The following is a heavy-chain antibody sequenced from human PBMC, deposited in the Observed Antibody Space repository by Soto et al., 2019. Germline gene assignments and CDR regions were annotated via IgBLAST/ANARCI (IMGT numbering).Heavy chain of an antibody. V-gene: IGHV4-59*01. CDR3: ARGGYSSSWYQGNWFDP. CDR2: IYYSGST. CDR1: GGSISSYY. Sequence: QVQLQESGPGLVKPSETLSLTCTVSGGSISSYYWSWIRQPPGKGLEWIGYIYYSGSTNYNPSLKSRVTISVRTSKNQFSLKLSSVTAADTAVYYCARGGYSSSWYQGNWFDPWGQGTLVTVSS. D-gene: IGHD6-13*01. J-gene: IGHJ5*02.